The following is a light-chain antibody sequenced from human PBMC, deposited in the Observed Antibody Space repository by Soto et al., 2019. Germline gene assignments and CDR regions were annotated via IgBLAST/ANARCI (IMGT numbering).Light chain of an antibody. Sequence: EIQMTQSPSTLSVSVGDRVTITCRASQTISSWLAWYQQKPGQAPKLLIYKASTLKSGVPSRFRGSGSGTEFTLTISSLKPDDFETYYCQQYNSYPWTFGHGTKVDIK. CDR2: KAS. J-gene: IGKJ1*01. V-gene: IGKV1-5*03. CDR1: QTISSW. CDR3: QQYNSYPWT.